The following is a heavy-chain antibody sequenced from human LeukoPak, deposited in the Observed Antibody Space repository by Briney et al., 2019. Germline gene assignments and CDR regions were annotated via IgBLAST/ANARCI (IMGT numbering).Heavy chain of an antibody. CDR3: ARDPPRSTMIFDY. Sequence: SQTLSLTCTVSGSSISNGAYYWSWIRQPPGKGLEWIGYIYHSGSTYYNPSLKSRVTISVDRSKNQFSLKLSSVTAADTAVYYCARDPPRSTMIFDYWGQGTLVTVSS. V-gene: IGHV4-30-2*01. CDR1: GSSISNGAYY. J-gene: IGHJ4*02. CDR2: IYHSGST. D-gene: IGHD3-22*01.